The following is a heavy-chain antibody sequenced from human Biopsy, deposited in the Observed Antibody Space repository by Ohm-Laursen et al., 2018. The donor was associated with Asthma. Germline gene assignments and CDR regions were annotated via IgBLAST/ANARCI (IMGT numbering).Heavy chain of an antibody. Sequence: ASVKLSCKASGYTFSNYAISWVRQAPGQGLEWMGWISGYNGDTKFAQNVKGRLSLTTDTSTSTAYMELRSLTSDDTAVYYCVRDKVVVVPGSKGPTDWFDPWGQGTLVTVSS. CDR1: GYTFSNYA. CDR2: ISGYNGDT. J-gene: IGHJ5*02. V-gene: IGHV1-18*04. D-gene: IGHD2-15*01. CDR3: VRDKVVVVPGSKGPTDWFDP.